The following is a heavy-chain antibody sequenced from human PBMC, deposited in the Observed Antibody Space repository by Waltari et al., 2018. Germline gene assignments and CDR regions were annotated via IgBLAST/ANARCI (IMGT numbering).Heavy chain of an antibody. V-gene: IGHV1-69*14. CDR2: IIPSVGAA. J-gene: IGHJ3*02. D-gene: IGHD6-13*01. CDR3: ARESIAAAHTRAFDI. Sequence: QVQLVQSGAEVKKPGSSVKVSCKASGGTFSSYAISWVRQAPGQGLEWMGGIIPSVGAATYAQKFQGRVTITADKSTSTAYMELSSLRSEDTAVYYCARESIAAAHTRAFDIWGQGTMVTVSS. CDR1: GGTFSSYA.